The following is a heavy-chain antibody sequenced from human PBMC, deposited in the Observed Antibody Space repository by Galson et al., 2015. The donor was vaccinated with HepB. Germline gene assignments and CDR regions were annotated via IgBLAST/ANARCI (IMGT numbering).Heavy chain of an antibody. Sequence: SVKVSCKASGGTFSSYAISWVRQAPGQGLEWMGGIIPIFGTANYAQKFQGRVTITADESTSTAYMELSSLRSEDTAVYYCARDSTMVRGSVGYYYGMDVWGQGTTVTVSS. CDR1: GGTFSSYA. CDR3: ARDSTMVRGSVGYYYGMDV. V-gene: IGHV1-69*13. J-gene: IGHJ6*02. D-gene: IGHD3-10*01. CDR2: IIPIFGTA.